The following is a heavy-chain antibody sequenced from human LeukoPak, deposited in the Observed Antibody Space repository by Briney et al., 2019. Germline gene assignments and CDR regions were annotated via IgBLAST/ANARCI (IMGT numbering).Heavy chain of an antibody. Sequence: SETLSLTCAVYGGSFSGYYWSWIRQPPGKGLEWIGEINHSGSTNYNPSLKSRVTISVDTSKNQFSLKLSSVTAADTAVYYCARTLRRYYYDSSGSLDYWGQGTLVTVSS. CDR3: ARTLRRYYYDSSGSLDY. D-gene: IGHD3-22*01. CDR2: INHSGST. CDR1: GGSFSGYY. V-gene: IGHV4-34*01. J-gene: IGHJ4*02.